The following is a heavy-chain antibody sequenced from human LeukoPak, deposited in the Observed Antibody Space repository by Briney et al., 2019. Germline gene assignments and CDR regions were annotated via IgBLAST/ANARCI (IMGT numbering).Heavy chain of an antibody. J-gene: IGHJ4*02. V-gene: IGHV4-38-2*02. CDR2: IHLSGDT. CDR1: SFFISSGYY. Sequence: PSETLSLTCTVSSFFISSGYYWGWIRQPPGMGLEWIGSIHLSGDTSYNPSLKSRVTLSLDLPNNQFSLKMTSVTAADTAVYYCAREYSETYGSFEYWGQGSLVTVSS. D-gene: IGHD1-26*01. CDR3: AREYSETYGSFEY.